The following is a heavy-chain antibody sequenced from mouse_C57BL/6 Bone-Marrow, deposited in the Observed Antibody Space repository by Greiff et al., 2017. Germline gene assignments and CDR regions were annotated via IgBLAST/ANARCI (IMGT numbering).Heavy chain of an antibody. J-gene: IGHJ1*03. CDR2: ISTLAYSI. CDR1: GFTFSDYG. CDR3: SRRGYYYGSSSSWYFDV. Sequence: EVQLVESGGGLVQPGGSLKLSCAASGFTFSDYGMAWVRQAPRKGPEWVAFISTLAYSIYYADTVTGRFTITRENAKNTLYLEMSSLRSEDTAMYYCSRRGYYYGSSSSWYFDVWGTGTTVTVSS. V-gene: IGHV5-15*01. D-gene: IGHD1-1*01.